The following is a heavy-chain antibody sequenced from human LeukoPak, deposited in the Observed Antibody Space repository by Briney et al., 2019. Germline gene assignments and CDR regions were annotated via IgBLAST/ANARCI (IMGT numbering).Heavy chain of an antibody. CDR1: GLTFSSYW. J-gene: IGHJ4*02. CDR2: INSDGSST. Sequence: PGGSLRLSCAASGLTFSSYWMHWVRQAPGKGLVWVSRINSDGSSTSYADSVKGRFTISRDNAKNTLYLQMNSLRAEDTAVYYCARRSSGSPPYYFGYWGQGTLVTVSP. V-gene: IGHV3-74*01. CDR3: ARRSSGSPPYYFGY. D-gene: IGHD1-26*01.